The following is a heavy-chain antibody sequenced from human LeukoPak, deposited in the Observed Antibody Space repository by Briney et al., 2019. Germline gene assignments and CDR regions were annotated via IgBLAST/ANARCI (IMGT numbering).Heavy chain of an antibody. CDR1: GFTVSSNY. Sequence: GGSLRLSCAASGFTVSSNYMSWVRQAPGKGLEWVANIKQGGSEKYYVDSVKGRFTISRDNAKNSLYLQMNSLRAEDTAVYYCARDRWGYSYGGDWGQGTLVTVSS. J-gene: IGHJ4*02. V-gene: IGHV3-7*01. D-gene: IGHD5-18*01. CDR2: IKQGGSEK. CDR3: ARDRWGYSYGGD.